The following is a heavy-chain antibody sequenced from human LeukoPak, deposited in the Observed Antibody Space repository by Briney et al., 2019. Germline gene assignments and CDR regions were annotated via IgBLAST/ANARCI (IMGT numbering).Heavy chain of an antibody. Sequence: GGSLRLSCAASGFTFDDYAMHWVRQAPGKGLEWVSGISWNSGSIGYADSVKGRFTISRDNAKNSLYLQMNSLRAEDTASYYCAKLSSWGQGTLVTVSS. J-gene: IGHJ4*02. CDR2: ISWNSGSI. CDR1: GFTFDDYA. D-gene: IGHD6-13*01. CDR3: AKLSS. V-gene: IGHV3-9*01.